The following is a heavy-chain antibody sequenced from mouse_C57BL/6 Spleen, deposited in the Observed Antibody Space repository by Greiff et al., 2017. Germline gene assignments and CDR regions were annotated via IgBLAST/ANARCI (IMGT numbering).Heavy chain of an antibody. CDR2: IDPSDSYT. CDR3: ARAYYYGSAWDD. J-gene: IGHJ4*01. Sequence: QVQLQQPGAELVMPGASVKLSCKASGYTFTSYWMHWVKQRPGQGLEWIGEIDPSDSYTNYNQKFKGKSTLTVDKSSSTAYMQLSSLTSEDSAVYYCARAYYYGSAWDDWGQGTSVTVAS. CDR1: GYTFTSYW. V-gene: IGHV1-69*01. D-gene: IGHD1-1*01.